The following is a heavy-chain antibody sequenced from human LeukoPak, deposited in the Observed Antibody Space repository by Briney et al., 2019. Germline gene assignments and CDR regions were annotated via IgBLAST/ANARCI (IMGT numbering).Heavy chain of an antibody. D-gene: IGHD6-19*01. CDR1: GGSISSYY. V-gene: IGHV4-59*01. J-gene: IGHJ5*02. CDR2: IYYSGST. Sequence: SETLSLTCTVSGGSISSYYWSWIRQPPGKGLEWIGYIYYSGSTNYNPSLKSRVTISVDTSKYQFSLKLSSVTAADTAVYYRARSTAVAGTLINWFDPWGQGTLVTVSS. CDR3: ARSTAVAGTLINWFDP.